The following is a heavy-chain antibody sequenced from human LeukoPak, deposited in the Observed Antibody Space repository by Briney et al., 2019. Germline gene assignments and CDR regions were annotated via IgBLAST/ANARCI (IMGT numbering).Heavy chain of an antibody. CDR3: ARLSTVTTSFDY. J-gene: IGHJ4*02. CDR1: GVSISSTTYY. CDR2: IYYSGTT. Sequence: PSETLSLTCTVSGVSISSTTYYWGWIRQPPGKGLEWIGTIYYSGTTRYNPSLKSRVTMSVDTSKNQFSLKLSSVTAADTAVYYCARLSTVTTSFDYWGQGTLVTVSS. D-gene: IGHD4-17*01. V-gene: IGHV4-39*07.